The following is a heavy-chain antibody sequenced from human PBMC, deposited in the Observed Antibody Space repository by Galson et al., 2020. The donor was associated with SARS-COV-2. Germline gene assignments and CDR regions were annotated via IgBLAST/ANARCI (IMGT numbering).Heavy chain of an antibody. CDR1: GFTFSNAW. D-gene: IGHD5-12*01. CDR3: TTDHTYSGYAPNDVDY. CDR2: IKSKTDGGTT. V-gene: IGHV3-15*01. J-gene: IGHJ4*02. Sequence: GGSLRLSCAASGFTFSNAWMSWVRQAPGKGLEWVGRIKSKTDGGTTDYAAPVKGRFTISRDDSKNTLYLQMNSLKTEDTAVYYCTTDHTYSGYAPNDVDYWGQGTLVTVSS.